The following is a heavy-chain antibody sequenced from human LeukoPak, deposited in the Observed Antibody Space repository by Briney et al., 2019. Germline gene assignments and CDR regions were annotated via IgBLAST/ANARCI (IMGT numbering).Heavy chain of an antibody. V-gene: IGHV3-30*18. CDR3: AKLGYCSSTSCPD. D-gene: IGHD2-2*01. CDR1: GFTFSSYG. CDR2: ISYDGSNK. Sequence: GRSLRLSCAASGFTFSSYGMHWVRQAPGKGLEWVAVISYDGSNKYYADSVKGRFTISRDNSKNTLYLQMNSPRAEDTAVYYCAKLGYCSSTSCPDWGQGTLVTVSS. J-gene: IGHJ4*02.